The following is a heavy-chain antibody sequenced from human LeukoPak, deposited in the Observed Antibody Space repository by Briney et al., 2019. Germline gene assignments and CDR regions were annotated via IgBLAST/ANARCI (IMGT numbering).Heavy chain of an antibody. CDR3: ARVQTIFGVVIFENWFDP. V-gene: IGHV1-2*02. D-gene: IGHD3-3*01. CDR2: INPNSGGT. CDR1: GHTFTGYY. J-gene: IGHJ5*02. Sequence: ASVEVSCKASGHTFTGYYMHWVRQAPGQGLEWMGWINPNSGGTNYAQKFQGRVTMTRDTSISTAYMELSRLRSDDTAVYYCARVQTIFGVVIFENWFDPWGQGTLVTVSS.